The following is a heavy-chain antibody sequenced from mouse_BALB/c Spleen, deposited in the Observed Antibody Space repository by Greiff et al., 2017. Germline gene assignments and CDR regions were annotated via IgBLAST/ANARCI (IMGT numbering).Heavy chain of an antibody. CDR2: ISSGGSYT. Sequence: EVQVVESGGGLVKPGGSLKLSCAASGFAFSSYDMSWVRQTPEKRLEWVAYISSGGSYTYYPDSVKGRFTISRDNAKNTLYLQMSSLKSEDTAMYYCARPEGDGYPLYAMDYWGQGTSVTVSS. CDR3: ARPEGDGYPLYAMDY. CDR1: GFAFSSYD. D-gene: IGHD2-3*01. V-gene: IGHV5-12-1*01. J-gene: IGHJ4*01.